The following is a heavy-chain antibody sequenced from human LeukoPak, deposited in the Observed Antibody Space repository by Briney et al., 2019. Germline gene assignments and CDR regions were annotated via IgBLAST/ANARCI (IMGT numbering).Heavy chain of an antibody. CDR1: GGSISSYY. Sequence: SETLSLTCTVSGGSISSYYWSWIRQPPGKGLEWIGYIYYSGSTNYNPSLKSRVTISVDTPKNQFSLKLSSVTAADTAVYYCARSTTVTYYYGMDVWGQGTTVTVSS. V-gene: IGHV4-59*01. J-gene: IGHJ6*02. D-gene: IGHD4-17*01. CDR3: ARSTTVTYYYGMDV. CDR2: IYYSGST.